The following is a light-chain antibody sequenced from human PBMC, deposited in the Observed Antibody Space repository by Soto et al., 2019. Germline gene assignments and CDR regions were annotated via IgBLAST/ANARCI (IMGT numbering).Light chain of an antibody. CDR1: SSDVGGYNY. V-gene: IGLV2-8*01. J-gene: IGLJ1*01. CDR3: SSYAGSNNYV. Sequence: QSVRTQPPSASGSPGQSVTISCTGTSSDVGGYNYVSWYQQHPGKAPKLMIYEVSKRPSGVPDRFSGSKSGNTASLTVSGLQAEDEADYYCSSYAGSNNYVFGTETKVTVL. CDR2: EVS.